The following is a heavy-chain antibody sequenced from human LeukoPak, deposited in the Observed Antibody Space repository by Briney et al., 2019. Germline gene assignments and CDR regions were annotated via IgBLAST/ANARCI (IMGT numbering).Heavy chain of an antibody. CDR2: IRYDGGNK. D-gene: IGHD3-3*01. CDR3: AKDLVIWDYDFWSGYYEDY. CDR1: GFTFSSYG. V-gene: IGHV3-30*02. Sequence: QPGGSLRLSCAASGFTFSSYGMHWVRQAPGKGLEWVAFIRYDGGNKYYADSVKGRFTISRDNSKNTLYLQMNSLRAEDTAVYYCAKDLVIWDYDFWSGYYEDYWGQGTLVTVSS. J-gene: IGHJ4*02.